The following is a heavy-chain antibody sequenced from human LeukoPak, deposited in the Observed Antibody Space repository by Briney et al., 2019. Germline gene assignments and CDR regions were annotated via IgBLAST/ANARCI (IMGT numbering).Heavy chain of an antibody. V-gene: IGHV3-21*01. CDR2: ISSSSSYI. CDR3: ARTVPAATPFDY. Sequence: GGSLRLSCAASGFTFSSYSMNWVRQAPGKGLEWVSSISSSSSYIYYADSVKGRFTISRDNAKNSLYLQMNSLRAEDTAVYYCARTVPAATPFDYWGQGALVTVSS. D-gene: IGHD2-2*01. CDR1: GFTFSSYS. J-gene: IGHJ4*02.